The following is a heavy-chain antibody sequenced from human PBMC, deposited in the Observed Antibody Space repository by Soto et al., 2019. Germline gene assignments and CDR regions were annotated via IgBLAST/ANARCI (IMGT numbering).Heavy chain of an antibody. V-gene: IGHV3-48*01. Sequence: GGSLRLSCAASGFTFSSYSMNWVRQAPGKGLEWVSYISSSSSTIYYADSVKGRFTISRDNAKNSLYLQMNSLRAEDTAVYYCARDLKWYSSSWYLPRAPRPGNQHWGQGTLVTVSS. CDR2: ISSSSSTI. CDR1: GFTFSSYS. D-gene: IGHD6-13*01. J-gene: IGHJ1*01. CDR3: ARDLKWYSSSWYLPRAPRPGNQH.